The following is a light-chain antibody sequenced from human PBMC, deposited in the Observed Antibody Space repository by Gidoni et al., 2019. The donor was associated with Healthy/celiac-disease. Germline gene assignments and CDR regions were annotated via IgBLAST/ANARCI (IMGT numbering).Light chain of an antibody. CDR3: QQYNNWPRT. Sequence: EIVMTQSTTTLSVSPGERATLSCRASQSVSSNLAWYQQKPGQAPRLLIYGAATRATGIPARFSGSGSGTEFTLTISSLQSEDFAVYYCQQYNNWPRTFGQGTQLEIK. CDR2: GAA. CDR1: QSVSSN. J-gene: IGKJ5*01. V-gene: IGKV3-15*01.